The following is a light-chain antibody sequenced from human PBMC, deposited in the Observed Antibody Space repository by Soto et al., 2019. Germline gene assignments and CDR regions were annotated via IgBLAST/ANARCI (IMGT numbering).Light chain of an antibody. CDR2: AAS. V-gene: IGKV1-17*01. CDR1: QGIRND. CDR3: RKHNSYPRK. Sequence: DIQMTQSPSSLSASVGDRVTITCLASQGIRNDLSWYQQKPGKAPKRLIYAASSLHSGVPSRFSVSGSGTEFTLTISSLQTEDFATYYCRKHNSYPRKFGQGTKVDIK. J-gene: IGKJ1*01.